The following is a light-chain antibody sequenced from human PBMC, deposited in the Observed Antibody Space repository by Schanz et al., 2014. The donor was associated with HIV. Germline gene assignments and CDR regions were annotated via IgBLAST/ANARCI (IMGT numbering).Light chain of an antibody. CDR3: SSHTTSSTLV. Sequence: QSALTQPASVSGSPGQSIAISCTGTNSDIGAYNYVSWYQQHPDKAPKLIIYDVTSRPSGISSRFSGSKSGNTASLTISGLQAEDEADYFCSSHTTSSTLVFGGGTKLTVL. J-gene: IGLJ2*01. CDR1: NSDIGAYNY. CDR2: DVT. V-gene: IGLV2-14*03.